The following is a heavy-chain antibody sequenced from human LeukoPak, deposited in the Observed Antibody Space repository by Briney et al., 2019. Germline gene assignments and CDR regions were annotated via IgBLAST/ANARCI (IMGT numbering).Heavy chain of an antibody. CDR2: ISAYNGNT. CDR1: GYTFTSYG. J-gene: IGHJ4*02. D-gene: IGHD3-22*01. V-gene: IGHV1-18*01. CDR3: ARDITYYYDSSGYFY. Sequence: GASVKVSCKASGYTFTSYGISWVRQAPGQGLEWMGWISAYNGNTNYAQKLQGRVTMTTDTSTSTAYVELRSLRSDDTAVYYCARDITYYYDSSGYFYWGQGTLVTVSS.